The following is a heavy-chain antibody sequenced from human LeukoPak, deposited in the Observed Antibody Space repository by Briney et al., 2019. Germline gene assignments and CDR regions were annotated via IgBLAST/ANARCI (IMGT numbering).Heavy chain of an antibody. CDR2: IIWNSGSI. J-gene: IGHJ4*02. D-gene: IGHD6-19*01. CDR3: AKDISYSSGWYGSRGQYYFDY. CDR1: GFTFDDYA. Sequence: GGSLRLSCAASGFTFDDYAMHWVRQAPGKGLEWVSGIIWNSGSIGYADSVKGRFTISRDNPKNSLYLQMNSLRAKDTALYYCAKDISYSSGWYGSRGQYYFDYWGQGTLVTVSS. V-gene: IGHV3-9*01.